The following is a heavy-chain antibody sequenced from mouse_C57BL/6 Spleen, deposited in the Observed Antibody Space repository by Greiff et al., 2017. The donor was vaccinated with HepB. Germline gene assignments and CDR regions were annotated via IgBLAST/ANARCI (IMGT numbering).Heavy chain of an antibody. J-gene: IGHJ1*03. V-gene: IGHV3-1*01. Sequence: EVQRVESGPGMVKPSQSLSLTCTVTGYSITSGYDWHWIRHFPGNKLEWMGYISYSGSTNYNPSLKSRISITHDTSKNHFFLKLNSVTTEDTATYYCAREGGFITTVVATRYFDVWGTGTTVTVSS. CDR2: ISYSGST. D-gene: IGHD1-1*01. CDR1: GYSITSGYD. CDR3: AREGGFITTVVATRYFDV.